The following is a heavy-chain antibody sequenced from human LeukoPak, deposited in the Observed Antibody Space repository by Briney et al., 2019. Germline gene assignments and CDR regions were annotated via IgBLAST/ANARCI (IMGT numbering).Heavy chain of an antibody. CDR3: ASTYYDILTGYSFEY. V-gene: IGHV4-61*01. D-gene: IGHD3-9*01. Sequence: SETLSLTCTVSGGSINSGSYYWSWIRQPPGKGLEWIGYIYYRGSTNYNPSLQSRVTISVDTSKNQFSLKLSSVTAADTAVYYCASTYYDILTGYSFEYWGQGTLVTVSS. CDR1: GGSINSGSYY. CDR2: IYYRGST. J-gene: IGHJ4*02.